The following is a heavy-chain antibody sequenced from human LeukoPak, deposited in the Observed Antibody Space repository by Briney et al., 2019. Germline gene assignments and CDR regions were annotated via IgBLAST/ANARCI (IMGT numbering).Heavy chain of an antibody. CDR2: INHSGST. CDR3: ASCSSYGYSYYSMDF. J-gene: IGHJ6*03. Sequence: SETLSLTCAVSGGSFSGHYWSWIRQPPGKGLEWIGEINHSGSTNYNPSLKSRVTISVDTSKNQFSLKLSSLTAADTAVDYCASCSSYGYSYYSMDFWGQGTKVTVSS. V-gene: IGHV4-34*01. CDR1: GGSFSGHY. D-gene: IGHD5-18*01.